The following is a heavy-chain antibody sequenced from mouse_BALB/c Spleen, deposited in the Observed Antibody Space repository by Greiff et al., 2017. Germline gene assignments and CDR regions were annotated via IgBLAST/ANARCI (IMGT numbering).Heavy chain of an antibody. CDR3: ARERDFYYAMDY. CDR1: GFTFSSYA. CDR2: ISSGGSYT. D-gene: IGHD3-3*01. Sequence: EVQRVESGGGLVKPGGSLKLSCAASGFTFSSYAMSWVRQSPEKRLEWVAEISSGGSYTYYPDTVTGRFTISRDNAKNTLYLEMSSLRSEDTAMYYCARERDFYYAMDYWGQGTSVTVSS. J-gene: IGHJ4*01. V-gene: IGHV5-9-4*01.